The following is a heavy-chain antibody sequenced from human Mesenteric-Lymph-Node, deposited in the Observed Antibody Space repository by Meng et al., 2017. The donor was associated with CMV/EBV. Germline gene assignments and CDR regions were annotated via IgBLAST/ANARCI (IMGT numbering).Heavy chain of an antibody. D-gene: IGHD3-10*01. Sequence: SCKASGYTFTSYDINWVRQATGQGLEWMGWMNPNSGNTGYAQKFQGRVTMTRNTSISTAYMEVSSLRSEDTAVYYCALITMVRGVTDWGQGTLVTVSS. CDR1: GYTFTSYD. J-gene: IGHJ4*02. V-gene: IGHV1-8*01. CDR3: ALITMVRGVTD. CDR2: MNPNSGNT.